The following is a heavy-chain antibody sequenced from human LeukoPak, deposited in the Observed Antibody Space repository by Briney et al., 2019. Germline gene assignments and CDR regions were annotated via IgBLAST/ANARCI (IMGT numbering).Heavy chain of an antibody. D-gene: IGHD2-21*01. V-gene: IGHV4-30-2*01. CDR3: ARDPRWVIDAFDI. J-gene: IGHJ3*02. CDR2: IYHSGST. Sequence: SETLSLTCTVSGGSISSGGYYWSWIRQPPGKGLEWIGYIYHSGSTYYNPSLKSRVTISVDRSKNQFSLKLSSVTAADTAVYYCARDPRWVIDAFDIWGQGTMVTVSS. CDR1: GGSISSGGYY.